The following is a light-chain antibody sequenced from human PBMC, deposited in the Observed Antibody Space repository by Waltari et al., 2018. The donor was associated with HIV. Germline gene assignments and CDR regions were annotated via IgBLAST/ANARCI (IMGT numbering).Light chain of an antibody. CDR1: RLDANN. V-gene: IGLV3-1*01. J-gene: IGLJ3*02. Sequence: SYELTQSPSVSVSAGQTASITSSGGRLDANNVSWYRQKPGKSPVLVMYEDKKRPSGSPCRYSGTNVWRTATLTISGTQAMDEADYYCLAWDSSTAVFGGGTKLTVL. CDR3: LAWDSSTAV. CDR2: EDK.